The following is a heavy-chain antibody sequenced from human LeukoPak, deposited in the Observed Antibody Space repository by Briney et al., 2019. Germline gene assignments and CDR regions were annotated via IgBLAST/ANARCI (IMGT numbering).Heavy chain of an antibody. Sequence: GASVKVSCKASGYTFTSYSISWVRQAPGQGLEWMGWISAYNGNTNYAQKLQGRVTMTTDTSTSTAYMELRSLRSDDTAVYYCARVALYSSRVVSHYYGMDVWGQGTTVTVSS. CDR1: GYTFTSYS. D-gene: IGHD6-13*01. V-gene: IGHV1-18*01. J-gene: IGHJ6*02. CDR3: ARVALYSSRVVSHYYGMDV. CDR2: ISAYNGNT.